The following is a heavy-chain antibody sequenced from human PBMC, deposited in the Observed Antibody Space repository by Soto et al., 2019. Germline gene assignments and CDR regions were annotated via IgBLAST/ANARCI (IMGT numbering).Heavy chain of an antibody. D-gene: IGHD3-16*01. CDR1: GASISSDRYY. CDR2: VYYSGTT. J-gene: IGHJ4*02. V-gene: IGHV4-39*01. Sequence: SETLSLTCTVSGASISSDRYYWDWIRQPPGKGLEWIGSVYYSGTTYYNPSLKSRVTVSVDTSKNQFSLNLRSVTAADTAAYYRARHAAYDYVWGNYEDKDYWGQGTLVTVSS. CDR3: ARHAAYDYVWGNYEDKDY.